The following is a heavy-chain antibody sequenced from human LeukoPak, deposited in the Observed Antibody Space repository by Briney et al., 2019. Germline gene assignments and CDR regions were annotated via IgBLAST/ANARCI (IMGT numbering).Heavy chain of an antibody. CDR2: IYTSGST. D-gene: IGHD3-22*01. J-gene: IGHJ2*01. V-gene: IGHV4-4*07. CDR1: GGSISSYY. Sequence: SETLSLTCTVSGGSISSYYWSWIRQPAGKGLEWIGRIYTSGSTTYNPSLKSRVTMSVDTSKNQFSLKLSSVTAADTAVYYCARDTPGPYYYDSSGYRTYWYFDLWGRGTLVTVSS. CDR3: ARDTPGPYYYDSSGYRTYWYFDL.